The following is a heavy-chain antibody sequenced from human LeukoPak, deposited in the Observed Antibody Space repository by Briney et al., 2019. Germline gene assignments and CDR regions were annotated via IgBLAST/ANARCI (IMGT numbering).Heavy chain of an antibody. CDR1: GFTFSSYG. D-gene: IGHD1-26*01. CDR2: ISYDGSNK. V-gene: IGHV3-30*03. J-gene: IGHJ3*02. Sequence: GGSLRLSCAASGFTFSSYGMHWVRQAPGKGLEWVAVISYDGSNKYYADSVKGRFTISRDNSKNTLYLQMNSLRAEDTAVYYCARELIVGAHRIPIDAFDIWGQGTMVTVSS. CDR3: ARELIVGAHRIPIDAFDI.